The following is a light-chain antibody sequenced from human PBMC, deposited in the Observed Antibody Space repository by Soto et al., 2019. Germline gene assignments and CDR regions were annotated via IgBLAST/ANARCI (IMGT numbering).Light chain of an antibody. CDR1: QSVAYA. Sequence: ENVLTQSPGTLSLSPGETATLSCRASQSVAYALAWYQQKPGQAPRLLISDASSRATGVPDRFSGSRSGTDFTLTISRLEPEDFAVYYCQQYGPSLITFGQGTRLEIK. CDR3: QQYGPSLIT. CDR2: DAS. V-gene: IGKV3-20*01. J-gene: IGKJ5*01.